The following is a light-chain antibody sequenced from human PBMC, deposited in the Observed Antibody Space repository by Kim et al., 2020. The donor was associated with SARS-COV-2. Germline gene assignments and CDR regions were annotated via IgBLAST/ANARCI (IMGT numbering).Light chain of an antibody. J-gene: IGLJ3*02. CDR2: YVS. V-gene: IGLV2-14*01. CDR1: SSDVGVYNF. Sequence: QSALTQPASVSGSPGQSITISCTGTSSDVGVYNFVSWHQQHPGKAPQLMIFYVSKRPSGVSNRFSGSKSGNTASLTISGLQAEDEADYYCSSYTSSSTRVFGGGTKLTVL. CDR3: SSYTSSSTRV.